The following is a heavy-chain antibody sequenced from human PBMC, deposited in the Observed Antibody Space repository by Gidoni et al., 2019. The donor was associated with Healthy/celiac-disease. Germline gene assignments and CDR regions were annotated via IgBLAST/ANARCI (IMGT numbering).Heavy chain of an antibody. CDR2: INGDGGTT. D-gene: IGHD5-18*01. V-gene: IGHV3-74*01. Sequence: EVQLVESGGGLVQPGGSLRLSCADYGFTFSSYWMHWVRQAPGQGLVWLSRINGDGGTTGYADSLKGRFTISRDKAQNTLYLQMNSLRSEDTAVYYCARGGYSYGYDFDYWGQGTLVTVSS. CDR3: ARGGYSYGYDFDY. J-gene: IGHJ4*02. CDR1: GFTFSSYW.